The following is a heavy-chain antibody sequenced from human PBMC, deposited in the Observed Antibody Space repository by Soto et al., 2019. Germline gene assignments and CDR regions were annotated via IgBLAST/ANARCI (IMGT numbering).Heavy chain of an antibody. J-gene: IGHJ3*02. D-gene: IGHD3-16*02. CDR1: GGTFSSYT. CDR3: ARAQRDLEGSGYDSRPGDYIWGSYRYTGSDAFDI. Sequence: ASVKVSCKASGGTFSSYTISWVRQAPGQGLEWMGRIIPILGIANYAQKFQGRVTITADKSTSTAYMELGSLRSEDTAVYYCARAQRDLEGSGYDSRPGDYIWGSYRYTGSDAFDIWGQGTMVTVS. CDR2: IIPILGIA. V-gene: IGHV1-69*02.